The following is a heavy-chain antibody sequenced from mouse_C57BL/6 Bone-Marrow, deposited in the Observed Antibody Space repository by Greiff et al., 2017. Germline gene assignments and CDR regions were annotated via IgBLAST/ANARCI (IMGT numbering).Heavy chain of an antibody. V-gene: IGHV5-4*01. Sequence: EVKLVESGGGLVKPGGSLKLSCAASGFTFSSYAMSWVRQTPEQRLEWVATISDGGSYTYYPDNVKGRFTISRDNAKNNLYLQMSHLKSEDTAMYYCARDPIHYFDYWGQGTLVTVSA. J-gene: IGHJ3*01. D-gene: IGHD2-4*01. CDR2: ISDGGSYT. CDR1: GFTFSSYA. CDR3: ARDPIHYFDY.